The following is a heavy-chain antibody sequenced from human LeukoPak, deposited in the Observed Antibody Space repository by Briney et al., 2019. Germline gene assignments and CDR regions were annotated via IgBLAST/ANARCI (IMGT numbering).Heavy chain of an antibody. D-gene: IGHD4-17*01. CDR1: GGSISSYY. Sequence: SETLSLTCTVSGGSISSYYWSWIRQPPGKGLEWIGYIYYSGSTNYHPSLKSRVTISVDTSKNQFSLKLSSVTAADTAVYYCARATTGEFDYWGQGTLVTVSS. CDR3: ARATTGEFDY. CDR2: IYYSGST. J-gene: IGHJ4*02. V-gene: IGHV4-59*01.